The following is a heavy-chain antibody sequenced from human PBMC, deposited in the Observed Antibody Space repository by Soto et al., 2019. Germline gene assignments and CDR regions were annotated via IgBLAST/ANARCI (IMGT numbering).Heavy chain of an antibody. CDR3: ARGSSLSLSNHRFDY. D-gene: IGHD6-6*01. CDR2: IRYDGSNN. V-gene: IGHV3-33*01. J-gene: IGHJ4*02. CDR1: GYTFSSYD. Sequence: HPGGTLSLTCAASGYTFSSYDLHWLRQAPGKGLLEWIVIRYDGSNNYYTDSVKSRFTISIDNSKNKFSLQMNTLTAEDTAVYYLARGSSLSLSNHRFDYWGQGTLVTVSS.